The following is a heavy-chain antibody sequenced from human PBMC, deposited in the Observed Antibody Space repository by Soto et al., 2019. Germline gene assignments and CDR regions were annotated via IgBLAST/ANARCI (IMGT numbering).Heavy chain of an antibody. CDR1: GGSISSCDYY. V-gene: IGHV4-30-4*01. CDR2: IYYSGST. CDR3: AREQAWFDP. Sequence: SETLSLTCTVSGGSISSCDYYWSWIRQPPGKGLEWIGYIYYSGSTYYNPSLKSRVTISVDTSKNQFSLRLSSVTAADTAVYYCAREQAWFDPWGQGTLVTRLL. J-gene: IGHJ5*02.